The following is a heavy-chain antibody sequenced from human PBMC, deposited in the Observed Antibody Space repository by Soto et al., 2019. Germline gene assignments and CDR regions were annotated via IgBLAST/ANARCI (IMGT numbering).Heavy chain of an antibody. CDR2: IIPFIRAS. Sequence: QVLLVQSGAEVKKPGSSVKVSCKTSGDTFGSYAISWVRQAPGQGLEWMGGIIPFIRASNYAQKFQGRVTITADESTTTVHMDLSSLRFADTAVYYCARNLRYFGSGSFFRGMDVWGQGTTVTVSS. CDR1: GDTFGSYA. CDR3: ARNLRYFGSGSFFRGMDV. D-gene: IGHD3-10*01. V-gene: IGHV1-69*01. J-gene: IGHJ6*02.